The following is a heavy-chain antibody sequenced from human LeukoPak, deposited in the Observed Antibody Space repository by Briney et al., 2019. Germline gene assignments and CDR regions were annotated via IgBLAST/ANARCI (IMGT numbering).Heavy chain of an antibody. D-gene: IGHD3-10*01. CDR1: GFTFHNYG. CDR3: AKSLSLTVRGVPLADS. Sequence: GSLRLFCAASGFTFHNYGMHWVRQAPGKGLEWVAAISYDGSNKYYADSVKGRFTISRDNSKDTLYLQMNSLRAEDTAVYHCAKSLSLTVRGVPLADSWGQGTLVTVSS. CDR2: ISYDGSNK. V-gene: IGHV3-30*18. J-gene: IGHJ4*02.